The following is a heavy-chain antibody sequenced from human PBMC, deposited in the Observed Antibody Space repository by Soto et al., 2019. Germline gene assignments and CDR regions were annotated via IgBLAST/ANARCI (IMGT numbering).Heavy chain of an antibody. Sequence: QVQLVQSGAEVKKPGASVKVSCKASGYTFTSYAMHWVRQAPGQRLEWMGWINAGNGNTKYSQKFQGRVTITRDTSASTAYMELSRLRSEDTAMYYCARSVVIPTAPDYWGQGTMVTVSS. D-gene: IGHD2-2*01. CDR1: GYTFTSYA. J-gene: IGHJ4*02. V-gene: IGHV1-3*01. CDR2: INAGNGNT. CDR3: ARSVVIPTAPDY.